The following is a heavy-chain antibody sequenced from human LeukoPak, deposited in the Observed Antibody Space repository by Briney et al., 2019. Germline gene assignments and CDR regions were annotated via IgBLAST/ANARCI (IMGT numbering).Heavy chain of an antibody. D-gene: IGHD6-13*01. Sequence: GGSLRLSCEASGFTFRDYWMTWVRQAPGKGLEWVANIKQDGTEKFYVDSVKGRFTISRDNGKNSLYLQMNSLRVEDTAIYYCARAGGTSWADYWGQGALVTVSS. CDR2: IKQDGTEK. V-gene: IGHV3-7*01. CDR1: GFTFRDYW. J-gene: IGHJ4*02. CDR3: ARAGGTSWADY.